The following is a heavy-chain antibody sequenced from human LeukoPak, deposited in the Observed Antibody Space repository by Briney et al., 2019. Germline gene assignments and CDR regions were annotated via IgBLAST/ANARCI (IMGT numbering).Heavy chain of an antibody. CDR1: GYTFTSYY. Sequence: ASVKVSCKASGYTFTSYYMHWVRQAPGQGLEWMGIINPTTGDTTYAQKFQGRPTMTRDMSTSTVYMELSSLTSEDTAVFYCARSGFGAVWQGGWHAFDIWGQGTVVTVSS. CDR3: ARSGFGAVWQGGWHAFDI. V-gene: IGHV1-46*01. J-gene: IGHJ3*02. D-gene: IGHD3-16*01. CDR2: INPTTGDT.